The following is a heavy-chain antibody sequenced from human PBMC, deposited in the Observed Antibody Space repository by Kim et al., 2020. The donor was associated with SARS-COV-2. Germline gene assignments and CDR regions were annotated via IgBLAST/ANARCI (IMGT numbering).Heavy chain of an antibody. Sequence: LKSRVTISVDTSKNQFSLKLSSVTAAETAVYYCARAPVGGIAVAGTGFDPWGQGTLVTVSS. D-gene: IGHD6-19*01. CDR3: ARAPVGGIAVAGTGFDP. J-gene: IGHJ5*02. V-gene: IGHV4-34*01.